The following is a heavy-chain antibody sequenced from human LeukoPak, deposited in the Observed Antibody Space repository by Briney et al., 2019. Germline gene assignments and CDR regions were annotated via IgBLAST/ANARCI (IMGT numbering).Heavy chain of an antibody. CDR1: GFTFSTYW. V-gene: IGHV3-7*01. D-gene: IGHD2-8*01. CDR2: INQDGSQK. Sequence: PGGSLRLSGAAPGFTFSTYWMSWVRQAPGKGLEGVANINQDGSQKRYVDSVQGRFTISRDNTKNSLFLQMNSLRAEDTAVYYCARLKDDVTKLDYWGQGTLVTVSS. J-gene: IGHJ4*02. CDR3: ARLKDDVTKLDY.